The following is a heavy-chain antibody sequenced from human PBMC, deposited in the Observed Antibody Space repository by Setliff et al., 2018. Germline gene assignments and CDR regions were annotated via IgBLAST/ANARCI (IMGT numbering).Heavy chain of an antibody. CDR1: GDSISSSNW. V-gene: IGHV4-4*02. CDR2: IYHSGST. J-gene: IGHJ6*03. D-gene: IGHD2-2*01. Sequence: SETLSLTCAVSGDSISSSNWWNWVRQPPGKGLEWIGEIYHSGSTNYNPSLKSRVTISVDKSKNQFSLKLSSVTAADTAVYYCARVIVVVPAAIGKVNYYMDVWGKGTTVTVSS. CDR3: ARVIVVVPAAIGKVNYYMDV.